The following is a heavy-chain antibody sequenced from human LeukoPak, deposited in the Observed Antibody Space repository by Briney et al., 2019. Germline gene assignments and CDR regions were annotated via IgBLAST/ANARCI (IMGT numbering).Heavy chain of an antibody. Sequence: PGGSLRLSCAASGFTFSSYEMNWVRQAPGKGLEWVSYISSSGSTIYYADSVKGRFTISRDNAKNSLYLQMNSLRAEDTAVYYCARYDIAAAGPYFDYWGQGTLVTVSS. V-gene: IGHV3-48*03. CDR1: GFTFSSYE. CDR3: ARYDIAAAGPYFDY. J-gene: IGHJ4*02. CDR2: ISSSGSTI. D-gene: IGHD6-13*01.